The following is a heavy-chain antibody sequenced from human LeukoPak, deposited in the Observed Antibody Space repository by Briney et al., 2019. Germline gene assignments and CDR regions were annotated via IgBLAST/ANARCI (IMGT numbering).Heavy chain of an antibody. CDR3: ARDSDDDYGDYVTDY. CDR1: GFTFSSYA. D-gene: IGHD4-17*01. J-gene: IGHJ4*02. Sequence: PGGPLRLSCAASGFTFSSYAVHWVRQAPGKGLEWVAVISYDGSNKYYADSVKGRFTISRDNSKNTLYLQMNSLRAEDTAVYYCARDSDDDYGDYVTDYWGQGTLVTVSS. V-gene: IGHV3-30*04. CDR2: ISYDGSNK.